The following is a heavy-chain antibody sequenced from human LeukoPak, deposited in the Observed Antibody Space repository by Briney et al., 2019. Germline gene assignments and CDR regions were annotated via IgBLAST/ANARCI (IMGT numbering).Heavy chain of an antibody. Sequence: ASVKVSCKASGYTFTTYGISWVRQAPGQGLEWMGWISVYNGNTDYAQNLQGRVTMTTDTSTSTAYMELWSLRSDDTAVYYRARDPRIVAGLGFDIWGQGTMVTVSS. CDR2: ISVYNGNT. V-gene: IGHV1-18*04. D-gene: IGHD6-13*01. CDR3: ARDPRIVAGLGFDI. CDR1: GYTFTTYG. J-gene: IGHJ3*02.